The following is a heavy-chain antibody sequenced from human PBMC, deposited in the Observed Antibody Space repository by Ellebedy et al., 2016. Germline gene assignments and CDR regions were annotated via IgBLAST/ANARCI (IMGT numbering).Heavy chain of an antibody. J-gene: IGHJ4*02. CDR2: IKQDGSEK. V-gene: IGHV3-7*01. Sequence: GESLKISCAASGFTFSSYGMHWVRQAPGKGLEWVANIKQDGSEKYYVDSVKGRFTISRDNAKNSLYLQMNSLRDEDTAIYYCARVGRLRSLDSWGQGTLVTVSS. D-gene: IGHD4-17*01. CDR1: GFTFSSYG. CDR3: ARVGRLRSLDS.